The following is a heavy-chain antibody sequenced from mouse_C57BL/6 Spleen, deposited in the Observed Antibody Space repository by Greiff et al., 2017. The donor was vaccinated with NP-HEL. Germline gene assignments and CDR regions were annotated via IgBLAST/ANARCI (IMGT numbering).Heavy chain of an antibody. Sequence: QVQLKQSGAELVRPGASVKLSCKASGYTFTDYYINWVKQRPGKGLEWIARIYPGSGNTYYNEKFKGKATLTAEKSSSTAYMQLSSLTSEDAAVYLCARDDYDKYFDVWGTGTTVTVSS. CDR1: GYTFTDYY. CDR3: ARDDYDKYFDV. D-gene: IGHD2-4*01. J-gene: IGHJ1*03. V-gene: IGHV1-76*01. CDR2: IYPGSGNT.